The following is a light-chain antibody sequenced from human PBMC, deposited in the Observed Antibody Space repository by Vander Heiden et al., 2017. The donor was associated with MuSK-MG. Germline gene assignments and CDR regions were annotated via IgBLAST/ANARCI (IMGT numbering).Light chain of an antibody. Sequence: IQLTHSPTSLSASVGDKVTITCRASQSISMSLNWYRQKPGKAPENLIYAASTLRRGVPSRFSGSGSGTLFSLTISGLQPEDFATYFCQQASETPITFGQGTRLEI. CDR2: AAS. V-gene: IGKV1-39*01. J-gene: IGKJ5*01. CDR3: QQASETPIT. CDR1: QSISMS.